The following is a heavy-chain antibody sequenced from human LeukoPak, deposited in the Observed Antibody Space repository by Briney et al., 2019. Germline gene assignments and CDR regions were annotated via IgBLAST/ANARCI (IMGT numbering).Heavy chain of an antibody. J-gene: IGHJ4*02. CDR3: ATTYAGSGSYSFDY. V-gene: IGHV3-48*02. Sequence: GGSLRLSCAAAGFTFSSYSMNSAPPPPRPTPEWVSYITSSSNTMYYTDSVKGRFTISRDNAKNSLYLKMNSLRDEDTAAYYCATTYAGSGSYSFDYWGQGTLVTVSS. D-gene: IGHD3-10*01. CDR1: GFTFSSYS. CDR2: ITSSSNTM.